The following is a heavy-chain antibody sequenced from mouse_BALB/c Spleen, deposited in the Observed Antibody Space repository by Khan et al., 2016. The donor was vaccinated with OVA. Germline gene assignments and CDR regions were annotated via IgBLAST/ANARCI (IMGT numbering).Heavy chain of an antibody. CDR2: ISYSGST. CDR1: GDSITSGY. V-gene: IGHV3-8*02. J-gene: IGHJ1*01. CDR3: ARGYGSSHWYFDV. Sequence: EVQLQESGPSLVKPSQTLSLTCSVTGDSITSGYWNWIRKFPGNKLEYMGYISYSGSTYYNPSLKSRISITRDTSKNQYYLQLNSVTTEDTATYYCARGYGSSHWYFDVWGAGTTVTVSS. D-gene: IGHD1-1*01.